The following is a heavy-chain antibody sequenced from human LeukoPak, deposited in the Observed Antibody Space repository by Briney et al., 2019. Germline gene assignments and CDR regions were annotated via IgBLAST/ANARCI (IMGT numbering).Heavy chain of an antibody. D-gene: IGHD5/OR15-5a*01. J-gene: IGHJ3*02. Sequence: PSETLSLTCTVSGVSISSYYWSWIRQPPGKGLEWIGYIYYSGSTNYNPSLKSRVTISVDTSKNQFSLKLSSVTAADTAVYYCASLRFFSTKGAFDIWGQGTMVTVSS. CDR1: GVSISSYY. V-gene: IGHV4-59*01. CDR2: IYYSGST. CDR3: ASLRFFSTKGAFDI.